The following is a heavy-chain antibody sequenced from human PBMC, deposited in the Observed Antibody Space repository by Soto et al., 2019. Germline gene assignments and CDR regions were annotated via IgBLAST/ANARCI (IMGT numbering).Heavy chain of an antibody. D-gene: IGHD3-9*01. J-gene: IGHJ5*01. CDR1: GFTFSSYA. Sequence: GGSLRLSWAASGFTFSSYAMTWVRQAPGKGLEWVSGISGSGATTSYADSVKGRFTVSRDNSKNTLYLQMNSLRVEDTAVYYCAKLRYFDWSSYNWFEYWGQRTPVTVSS. V-gene: IGHV3-23*01. CDR2: ISGSGATT. CDR3: AKLRYFDWSSYNWFEY.